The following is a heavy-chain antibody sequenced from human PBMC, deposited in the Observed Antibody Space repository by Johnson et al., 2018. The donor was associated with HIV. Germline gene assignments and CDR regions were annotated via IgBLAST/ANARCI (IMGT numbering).Heavy chain of an antibody. V-gene: IGHV3-30*02. CDR3: ARDDSSSNGRAFDI. D-gene: IGHD6-6*01. J-gene: IGHJ3*02. CDR1: GLTFSGSG. Sequence: QVQLVESGGGMVQPGGSLRLSCAASGLTFSGSGMHWVRQAPGKGLEWVAFTRYDGSNKHYVDSVKGRFTISIDNSKNTLYLQMGSLRAEDMAVYYCARDDSSSNGRAFDIWGQGTMVTVSS. CDR2: TRYDGSNK.